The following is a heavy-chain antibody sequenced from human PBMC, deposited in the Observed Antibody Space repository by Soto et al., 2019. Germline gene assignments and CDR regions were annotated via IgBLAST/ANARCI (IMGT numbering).Heavy chain of an antibody. V-gene: IGHV3-43*01. D-gene: IGHD1-20*01. Sequence: VGSLRLSCAGSGFTFDDHTMHWVRQVPGKGLEWVSLITWDGDSTFYTDSVKGRFTISRDNTERSLFLQMNSLRIEDTALYYCAKEKNRIFDYCGQGTLVTVSS. J-gene: IGHJ4*02. CDR3: AKEKNRIFDY. CDR1: GFTFDDHT. CDR2: ITWDGDST.